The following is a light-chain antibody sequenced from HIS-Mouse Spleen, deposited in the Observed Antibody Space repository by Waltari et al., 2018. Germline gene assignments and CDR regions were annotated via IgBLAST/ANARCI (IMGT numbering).Light chain of an antibody. Sequence: QSALTQPASVSGSPGQSITISCTGTSSDVGSYNLVSWYHQHPGKAPKLMIYEGSKRRSGVSNRFSGSKSGNTASLTSSGLQAEDEADYYCCSYAGSSTWVFGGGTKLTVL. CDR3: CSYAGSSTWV. CDR1: SSDVGSYNL. J-gene: IGLJ3*02. CDR2: EGS. V-gene: IGLV2-23*01.